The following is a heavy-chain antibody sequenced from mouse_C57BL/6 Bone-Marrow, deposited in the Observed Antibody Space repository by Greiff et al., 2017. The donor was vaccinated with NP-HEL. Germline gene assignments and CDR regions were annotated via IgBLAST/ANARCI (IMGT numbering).Heavy chain of an antibody. CDR1: GYTFTSYW. V-gene: IGHV1-61*01. CDR2: IYPSDSET. J-gene: IGHJ2*01. CDR3: ARYDYHYFDY. Sequence: QVQLKQPGAELVRPGSSVKLSCKASGYTFTSYWMDWVKQRPGQGLEWIGNIYPSDSETHYNQKFKDKATLTVDKSSSTAYMQLSSLTSEDSAVYYCARYDYHYFDYWGQGTTLTVSS. D-gene: IGHD2-4*01.